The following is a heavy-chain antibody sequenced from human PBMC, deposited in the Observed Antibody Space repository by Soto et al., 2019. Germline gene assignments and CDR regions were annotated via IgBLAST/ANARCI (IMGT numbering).Heavy chain of an antibody. V-gene: IGHV4-59*12. D-gene: IGHD3-3*01. CDR2: IHYSXRT. CDR1: GGSSSRYY. J-gene: IGHJ6*02. Sequence: PSETLSLSCTVSGGSSSRYYWRGIRQPPGPGLESIGYIHYSXRTNYNPFLKSRVTISVDTSKNQFPLKLSSVTAADKAVYYCAIGEWVSYDYGMDVWAQGTTVTVSS. CDR3: AIGEWVSYDYGMDV.